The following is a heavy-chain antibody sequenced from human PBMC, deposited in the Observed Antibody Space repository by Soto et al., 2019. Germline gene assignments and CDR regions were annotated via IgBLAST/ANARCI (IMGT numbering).Heavy chain of an antibody. J-gene: IGHJ5*02. D-gene: IGHD4-17*01. CDR2: IYPGDSDT. CDR3: ARRLQRTAVTSNWFDP. Sequence: GESLKISCKGSGYNFNTYWIDWVRQMPGKGLEWMGRIYPGDSDTRYSPSFQGQVIISVDKSNNTAYLQWSSLKASDTAIYFCARRLQRTAVTSNWFDPWGQGTLVTVSS. V-gene: IGHV5-51*01. CDR1: GYNFNTYW.